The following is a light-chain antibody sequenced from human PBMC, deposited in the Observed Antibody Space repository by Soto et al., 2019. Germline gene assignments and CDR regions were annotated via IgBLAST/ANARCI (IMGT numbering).Light chain of an antibody. J-gene: IGKJ4*01. CDR3: QQFGGSVT. Sequence: EIVLTQSPGTLSLSPGERATLSCRASHRVSRTSLAWYQQKPGQAPRLLIYGTSDRATGTPDRFSGSGSGTDFTLTISRLEPEDSAVYYCQQFGGSVTFGSGTKLEIK. CDR1: HRVSRTS. CDR2: GTS. V-gene: IGKV3-20*01.